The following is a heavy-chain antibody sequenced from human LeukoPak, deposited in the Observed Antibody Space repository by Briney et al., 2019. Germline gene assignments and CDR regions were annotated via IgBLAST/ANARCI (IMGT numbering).Heavy chain of an antibody. CDR1: GGSISSYY. V-gene: IGHV4-59*12. Sequence: SETLSLTCTVSGGSISSYYWSWIRQPPGKGLEWIGSIYYSGSTYYNPSLKSRVTISVDTSKNQFSLKLSSVTAADTAVYYCARVVGRYFDWSFDYWGQGTLVTVSS. J-gene: IGHJ4*02. CDR2: IYYSGST. CDR3: ARVVGRYFDWSFDY. D-gene: IGHD3-9*01.